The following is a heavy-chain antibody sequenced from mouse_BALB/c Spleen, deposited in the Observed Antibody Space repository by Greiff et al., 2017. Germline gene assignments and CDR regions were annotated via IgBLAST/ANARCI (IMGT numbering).Heavy chain of an antibody. CDR1: GFSLTGYG. D-gene: IGHD1-1*01. Sequence: QVQLKESGPGLVAPSQSLSITCTVSGFSLTGYGVNWVRQPPGKGLEWLGMIWGDGSTDYNSALKSRLSISKDNSKSQVFLKMNSLQTDDTARYYCARDRHYGSSAYWYFDVWGAGTTVTVSS. V-gene: IGHV2-6-7*01. CDR2: IWGDGST. CDR3: ARDRHYGSSAYWYFDV. J-gene: IGHJ1*01.